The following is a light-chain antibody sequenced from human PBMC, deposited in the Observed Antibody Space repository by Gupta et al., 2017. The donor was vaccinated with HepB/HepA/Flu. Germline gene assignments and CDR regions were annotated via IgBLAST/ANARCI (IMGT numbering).Light chain of an antibody. CDR1: QGISSY. Sequence: DIQLTQSPSFLSASVGDRVTITCRASQGISSYLAWYQQRPGKAPNLLIYAASTVQSGVPSRFSGNGSETEFTLTISSLQPEDFATYYCQQLNSYPVTFGQRTQLEIK. CDR3: QQLNSYPVT. CDR2: AAS. V-gene: IGKV1-9*01. J-gene: IGKJ5*01.